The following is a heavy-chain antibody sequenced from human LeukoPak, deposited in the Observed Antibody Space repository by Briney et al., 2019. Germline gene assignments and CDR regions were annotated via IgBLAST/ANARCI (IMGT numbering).Heavy chain of an antibody. V-gene: IGHV4-59*01. J-gene: IGHJ5*02. CDR1: GGSISSYC. CDR3: AREDACSSTSCYTNNWFDP. D-gene: IGHD2-2*01. Sequence: SETLSLTCTVSGGSISSYCWSWIRQPPGKGLEWIGYIYYSGSTSHNPSLKSRVTISVDTSENQFSLKLSSVTAADTAVYYCAREDACSSTSCYTNNWFDPWGQGILVTVSS. CDR2: IYYSGST.